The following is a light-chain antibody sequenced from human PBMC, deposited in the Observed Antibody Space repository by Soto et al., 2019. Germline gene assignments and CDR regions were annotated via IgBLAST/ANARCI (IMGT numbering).Light chain of an antibody. CDR2: KAS. V-gene: IGKV1-5*03. CDR3: QQYNSYSWT. CDR1: QSISNW. J-gene: IGKJ1*01. Sequence: DIQMTQSPSTLSASVGDRVTITCRASQSISNWLAWYQQRPGKAPRLLIYKASNLESGVPSRFSGSGSGTELTLIITSLQPDDSATYYCQQYNSYSWTFGQGTKVDIK.